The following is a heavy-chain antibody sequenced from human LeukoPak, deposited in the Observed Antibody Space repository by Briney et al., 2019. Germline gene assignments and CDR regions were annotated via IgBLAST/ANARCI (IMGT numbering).Heavy chain of an antibody. CDR3: ARRGSYYDFWSGYHYYFDY. J-gene: IGHJ4*02. D-gene: IGHD3-3*01. Sequence: GGSLRLSCAASGFTFSNAWMSWVRQAPGKGLEWVANIKQDGSEKYYVDSVKGRFTISRDNAKNSLYLQMNSLRAEDTAVYYCARRGSYYDFWSGYHYYFDYWGQGTLVTVFS. V-gene: IGHV3-7*03. CDR2: IKQDGSEK. CDR1: GFTFSNAW.